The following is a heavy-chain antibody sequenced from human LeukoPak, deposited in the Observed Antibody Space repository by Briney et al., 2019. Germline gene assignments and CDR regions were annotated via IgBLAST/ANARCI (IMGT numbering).Heavy chain of an antibody. CDR2: IYHSGST. CDR3: ARVGKQWLDAFDI. J-gene: IGHJ3*02. V-gene: IGHV4-30-4*08. D-gene: IGHD6-19*01. Sequence: SETLSLTCTVSGGSISSGDYYWSWIRQPPGKGLEWIGYIYHSGSTYYNPSLKSRVTISVDRSKNQFSLKLSSVTAADTAVYYCARVGKQWLDAFDIWGQGTMVTVSS. CDR1: GGSISSGDYY.